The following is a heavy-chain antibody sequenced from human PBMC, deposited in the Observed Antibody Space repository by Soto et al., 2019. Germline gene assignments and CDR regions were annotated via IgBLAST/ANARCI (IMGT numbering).Heavy chain of an antibody. V-gene: IGHV4-59*01. CDR2: IYHTGRA. Sequence: QVQLQESGPGLVRPSETLSLSCDVTGGSIGTYYWTWIRQPPGKGLEWIGYIYHTGRANYNPSLKSRVSFSVDTSKNHFSLELTSVTAADTAVYYCAREGKGGVALDFWGQGTSVIVSS. CDR1: GGSIGTYY. D-gene: IGHD3-16*01. J-gene: IGHJ3*01. CDR3: AREGKGGVALDF.